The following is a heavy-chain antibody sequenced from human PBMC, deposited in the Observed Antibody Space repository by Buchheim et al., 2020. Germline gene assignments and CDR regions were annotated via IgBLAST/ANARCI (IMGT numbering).Heavy chain of an antibody. CDR1: GGSISSGDYY. CDR3: ASVERFLEWFTSRGFYGMDV. Sequence: QVQLQESGPGLVKPSQTLSLTCTVSGGSISSGDYYWSWIRQSPGKGLEWLGYIYSSGNTDYNPYLKSRLNISRATSKSQFSLTMRSVTAADTGVYDCASVERFLEWFTSRGFYGMDVWGQGT. D-gene: IGHD3-3*01. J-gene: IGHJ6*02. V-gene: IGHV4-30-4*01. CDR2: IYSSGNT.